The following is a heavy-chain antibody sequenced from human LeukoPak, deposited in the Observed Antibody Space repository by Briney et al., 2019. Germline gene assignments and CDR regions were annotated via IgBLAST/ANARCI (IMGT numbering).Heavy chain of an antibody. CDR1: GFPFDDYA. J-gene: IGHJ4*02. V-gene: IGHV3-9*01. CDR2: ISWNNDNI. D-gene: IGHD5-12*01. CDR3: AINGGGDSGYGNFDY. Sequence: GRSLRLSCAVSGFPFDDYAMHWVRQVPGKGLEWVSGISWNNDNIAYADSVKGRFTTSRDNAKNSLYLQMNSLRAEDTALYYCAINGGGDSGYGNFDYWGQGTLVTVSS.